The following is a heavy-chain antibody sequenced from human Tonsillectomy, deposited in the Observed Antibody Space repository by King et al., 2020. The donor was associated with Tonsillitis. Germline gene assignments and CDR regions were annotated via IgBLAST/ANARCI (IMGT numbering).Heavy chain of an antibody. J-gene: IGHJ5*02. Sequence: VQLVESGGGLVQPGGSLRLSCAASGFTFSSYSMNWVRQAPGKGLEWVSYISSSSSTIYYADSVKGRFTISRDNAKNSLYLQMNSLRAEDTAVYYCARGEGSGWYDAFWGDWFDPWGQGTLVTVSS. CDR1: GFTFSSYS. V-gene: IGHV3-48*01. CDR3: ARGEGSGWYDAFWGDWFDP. D-gene: IGHD6-13*01. CDR2: ISSSSSTI.